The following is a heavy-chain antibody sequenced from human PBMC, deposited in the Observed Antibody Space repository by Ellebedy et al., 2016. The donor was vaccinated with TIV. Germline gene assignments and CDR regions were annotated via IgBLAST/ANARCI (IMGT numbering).Heavy chain of an antibody. V-gene: IGHV3-21*01. Sequence: GRSLRLSCAASGFSFSNYTMNWVRQAPGKGLEWVSIFSSFNGFIWNADSVKGRFTISRDKAKNSLYLQMKSLRADDTAVYYCASRIQSNFDYWGQGTLVTVSS. J-gene: IGHJ4*02. CDR3: ASRIQSNFDY. D-gene: IGHD2-21*01. CDR1: GFSFSNYT. CDR2: FSSFNGFI.